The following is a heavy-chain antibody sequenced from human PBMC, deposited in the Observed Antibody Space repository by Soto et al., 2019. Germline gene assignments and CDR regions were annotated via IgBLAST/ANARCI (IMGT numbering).Heavy chain of an antibody. CDR3: ARGPTPLAVAGTNFDY. CDR2: INHSGST. Sequence: QAQLQQWGAGLLKPSETLSLTCAVYGGSFSGYYWSWIRQPPGKGLEWIGEINHSGSTNYNPSLKSRVTISVDTSKNQFSLKLSSVTAADTAVYYCARGPTPLAVAGTNFDYWGQGTLVTVSS. D-gene: IGHD6-19*01. J-gene: IGHJ4*02. CDR1: GGSFSGYY. V-gene: IGHV4-34*01.